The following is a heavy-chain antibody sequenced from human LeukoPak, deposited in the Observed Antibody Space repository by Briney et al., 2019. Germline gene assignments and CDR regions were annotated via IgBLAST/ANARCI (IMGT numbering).Heavy chain of an antibody. CDR2: VSYSGTT. D-gene: IGHD5-18*01. Sequence: SETLSLTCTVSGGSISSYYWSWIRQPPGKGLEWIGFVSYSGTTEYNPSLKSRVTISVDTSKNEFSLTLSSVTAADTAVYYCARDQSDRATNYGLDVWGQGTTVTVSS. CDR3: ARDQSDRATNYGLDV. V-gene: IGHV4-59*01. J-gene: IGHJ6*02. CDR1: GGSISSYY.